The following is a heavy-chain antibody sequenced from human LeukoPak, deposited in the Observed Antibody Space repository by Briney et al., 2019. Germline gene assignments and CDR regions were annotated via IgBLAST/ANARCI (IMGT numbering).Heavy chain of an antibody. J-gene: IGHJ4*02. D-gene: IGHD2-2*01. CDR1: RFTFSSSE. CDR3: ARAGYCSSTSCLDY. V-gene: IGHV3-48*03. Sequence: GGSLRLSCAASRFTFSSSEMNWFRQAPVKGLEWVSYISSSGSTIYYADSVKGRFTISRDNAKNSLYLQMNSLRAEDTAVYYCARAGYCSSTSCLDYWGQGTLVTVSS. CDR2: ISSSGSTI.